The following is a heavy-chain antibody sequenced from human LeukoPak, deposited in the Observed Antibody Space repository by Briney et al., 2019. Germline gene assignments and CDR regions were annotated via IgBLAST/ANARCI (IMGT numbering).Heavy chain of an antibody. Sequence: GGSLRLSCAASGFTFSSYSMNWVRQAPGEGLEWVSYIDSGSSTIYYADSVKGRFTISRDNAKNSLYLQMNSLRAEDTALYYCAKDRAAAGLDAFDIWGQGTMVTVSS. CDR3: AKDRAAAGLDAFDI. J-gene: IGHJ3*02. D-gene: IGHD6-13*01. V-gene: IGHV3-48*04. CDR2: IDSGSSTI. CDR1: GFTFSSYS.